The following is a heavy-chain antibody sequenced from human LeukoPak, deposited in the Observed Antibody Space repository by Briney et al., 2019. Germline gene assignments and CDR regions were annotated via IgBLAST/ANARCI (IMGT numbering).Heavy chain of an antibody. CDR3: STKYVDPGF. CDR2: IKSKTDGGTT. Sequence: NPGGSLRLSCTASGFTFSNAWVSWVRQAPGKGLEWVGRIKSKTDGGTTDYAAPVKGRFTISRDDSKRMLYVQMNSLKTEDTAVYYCSTKYVDPGFWGQGTLVTVCS. J-gene: IGHJ4*02. CDR1: GFTFSNAW. V-gene: IGHV3-15*01. D-gene: IGHD2-2*01.